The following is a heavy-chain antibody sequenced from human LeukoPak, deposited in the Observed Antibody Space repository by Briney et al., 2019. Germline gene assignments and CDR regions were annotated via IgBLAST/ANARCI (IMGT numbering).Heavy chain of an antibody. V-gene: IGHV3-53*01. CDR3: ARELLYHYYEY. Sequence: GGSLRLSCEVSGFTVSRHSMSWVRQAPGKGLDWVSVLYDDGTTHYADSVKGRFTISRDTSQNILYLEMNSLRADDTAVYYCARELLYHYYEYWGQGTLVTVSS. CDR1: GFTVSRHS. D-gene: IGHD2-2*01. J-gene: IGHJ4*02. CDR2: LYDDGTT.